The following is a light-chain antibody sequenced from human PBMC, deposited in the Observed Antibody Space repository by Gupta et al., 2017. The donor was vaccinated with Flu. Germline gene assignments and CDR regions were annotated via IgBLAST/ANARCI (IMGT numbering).Light chain of an antibody. CDR2: AAS. CDR1: QSISSY. Sequence: DIQMTQSPSSLSASVGDRVTITCRASQSISSYLNWYQQKPGKAPKLLIYAASSWQSGVPSRFSGSGSGTDFTLTSSRRQPEDFATYYWQQRYSTLTFGQGTKVEIK. CDR3: QQRYSTLT. J-gene: IGKJ1*01. V-gene: IGKV1-39*01.